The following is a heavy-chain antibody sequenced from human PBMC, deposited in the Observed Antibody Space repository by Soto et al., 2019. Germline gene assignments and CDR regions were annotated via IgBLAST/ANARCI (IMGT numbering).Heavy chain of an antibody. J-gene: IGHJ4*02. CDR1: GDSISSRSYY. CDR2: IYYSGST. V-gene: IGHV4-39*01. D-gene: IGHD6-13*01. Sequence: QLQLQESGPGLVKPSETLSLTCNVSGDSISSRSYYWGWIRQPPGKGLEWIGSIYYSGSTYYNPSLKSRVTISVDTSKNQFSLKLTSVTAADTAVYYCARHVAAAVFFAYWGQGTLVTVSS. CDR3: ARHVAAAVFFAY.